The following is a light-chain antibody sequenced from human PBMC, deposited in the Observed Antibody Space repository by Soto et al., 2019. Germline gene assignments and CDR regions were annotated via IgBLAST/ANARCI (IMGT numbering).Light chain of an antibody. CDR1: PSVTNF. Sequence: EIVLTQSPATLSLSPGERATLSCMASPSVTNFLAWYQQKPGQAPRLLIYGAFNRATGIPARFSGSGSGTDFTLTISSLEPEDSAIYYCQQRNIWPPVNCGQGTRREIK. V-gene: IGKV3-11*01. J-gene: IGKJ5*01. CDR3: QQRNIWPPVN. CDR2: GAF.